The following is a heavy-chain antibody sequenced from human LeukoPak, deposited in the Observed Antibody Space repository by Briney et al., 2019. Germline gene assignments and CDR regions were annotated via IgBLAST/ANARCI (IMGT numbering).Heavy chain of an antibody. CDR2: INWNGGSR. CDR3: ATYTVVTPFDAFDV. V-gene: IGHV3-20*04. Sequence: GGSLRLSCSASGFTFDDYGMSWVRPAPGKGLEWVSGINWNGGSRGYADSVKGRFTISRDNVKNSLYLQMNSVRAEDTALYYCATYTVVTPFDAFDVWGQGTMVTVSS. J-gene: IGHJ3*01. D-gene: IGHD4-23*01. CDR1: GFTFDDYG.